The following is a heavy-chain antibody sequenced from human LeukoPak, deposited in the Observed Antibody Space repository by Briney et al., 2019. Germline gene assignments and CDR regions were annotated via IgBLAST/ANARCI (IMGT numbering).Heavy chain of an antibody. CDR3: ARAYSDYLIT. D-gene: IGHD5-12*01. CDR2: IFYGGST. J-gene: IGHJ5*02. V-gene: IGHV4-59*01. Sequence: SETLSLTCSVSGGSLSSYFWSWIRQPPGKGLEWIGQIFYGGSTNYNPSLESRVTTSVDTSKSQFSLRLSAVTAADTAVYFCARAYSDYLITWGQGTLVTVSS. CDR1: GGSLSSYF.